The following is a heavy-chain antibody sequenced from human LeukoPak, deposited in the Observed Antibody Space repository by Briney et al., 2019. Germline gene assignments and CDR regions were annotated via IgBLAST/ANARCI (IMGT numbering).Heavy chain of an antibody. D-gene: IGHD4-11*01. J-gene: IGHJ4*02. V-gene: IGHV4-30-4*01. CDR2: IYYSGST. CDR1: GVSISTYY. Sequence: SETLSLTCTVSGVSISTYYWSWIRQPPGKGLEWIGYIYYSGSTYYNPSLKSRVTISVDTSKNQFSLKLSSVTAADTAVYYCARVGTVTNFDYWGQGTLVTVSS. CDR3: ARVGTVTNFDY.